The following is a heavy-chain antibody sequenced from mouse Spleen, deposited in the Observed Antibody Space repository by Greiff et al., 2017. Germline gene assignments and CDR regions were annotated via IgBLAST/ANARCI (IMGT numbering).Heavy chain of an antibody. J-gene: IGHJ2*01. CDR3: TREVDY. CDR1: GYTFTSYW. Sequence: VQLVESGAELAKPGASVKLSCKASGYTFTSYWMHWVKQRPGQGLEWIGAIDPETGGTAYNQKFKGKAILTADKSSSTAYMELRSLTSEDSAVYYCTREVDYWGQGTTLTVSS. V-gene: IGHV1-7*01. CDR2: IDPETGGT.